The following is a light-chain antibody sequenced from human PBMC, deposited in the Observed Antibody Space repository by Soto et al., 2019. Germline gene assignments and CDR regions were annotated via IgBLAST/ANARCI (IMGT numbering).Light chain of an antibody. V-gene: IGKV3-20*01. CDR1: QSVSSSY. CDR3: QQYGSSPVT. CDR2: GAS. Sequence: ENVFTQSPGTLALSKGERATLSCRASQSVSSSYLAWYQQKPGQAPRLLIYGASSRATGIPDRFSGSGSGTDFTLTISRLEPEDFAVYYCQQYGSSPVTFGPGTKVDIK. J-gene: IGKJ3*01.